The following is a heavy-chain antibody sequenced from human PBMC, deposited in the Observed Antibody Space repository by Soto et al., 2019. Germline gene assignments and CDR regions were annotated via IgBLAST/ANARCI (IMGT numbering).Heavy chain of an antibody. V-gene: IGHV5-10-1*04. CDR1: GYSFTSYW. D-gene: IGHD5-18*01. CDR3: ARTESGYSNGFAEV. J-gene: IGHJ6*02. Sequence: GESLKISCKGSGYSFTSYWINWVRQMPGKGLEWMGRIDPSDSYTNYSPSFQGQVTISADKSISTAYLQWSSLKASHTAMYYCARTESGYSNGFAEVWGQGTTVTVSS. CDR2: IDPSDSYT.